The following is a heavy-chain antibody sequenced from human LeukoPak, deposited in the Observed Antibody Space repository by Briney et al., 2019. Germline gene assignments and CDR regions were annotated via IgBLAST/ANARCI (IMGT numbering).Heavy chain of an antibody. D-gene: IGHD2-15*01. CDR3: ARDGSCSGGSCAMDGWFDP. Sequence: ASVKVSCKTSGYSFTSYGVTRVRQAPGQGLKWKGRIGGYTGHTNYLQKFQGRVTMTTDTSTSTAYMELRSLTSDDTAVYYCARDGSCSGGSCAMDGWFDPGGQGTLVTVSS. V-gene: IGHV1-18*01. CDR1: GYSFTSYG. J-gene: IGHJ5*02. CDR2: IGGYTGHT.